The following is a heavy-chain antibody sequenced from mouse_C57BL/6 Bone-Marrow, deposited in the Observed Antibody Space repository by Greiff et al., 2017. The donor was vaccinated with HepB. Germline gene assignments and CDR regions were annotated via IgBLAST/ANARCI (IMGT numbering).Heavy chain of an antibody. D-gene: IGHD1-1*01. Sequence: QVQLQQSGAELVRPGASVTLSCKASGYTFTDYEMHWVKQTPVHGLEWIGAIDPETGGTAYNQKFKGKAILTADKSSSTAYMELRSLTSEDSAVYYCTRSDYGSSDGYAMDYWGQGTSVTVSS. J-gene: IGHJ4*01. V-gene: IGHV1-15*01. CDR1: GYTFTDYE. CDR3: TRSDYGSSDGYAMDY. CDR2: IDPETGGT.